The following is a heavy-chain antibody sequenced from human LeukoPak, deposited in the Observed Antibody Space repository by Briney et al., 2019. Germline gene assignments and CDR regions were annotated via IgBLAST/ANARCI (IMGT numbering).Heavy chain of an antibody. Sequence: GGSLRLSCAASGFTFSSYRMNWVRQAPGKGLEWVSSISSSSSYIYYADSVKGRFTISRDNAKNSLYLQMNSLRAEDTAVYYCARGPNRGVDYWGQGTLVTVSS. CDR1: GFTFSSYR. J-gene: IGHJ4*02. V-gene: IGHV3-21*01. CDR3: ARGPNRGVDY. CDR2: ISSSSSYI. D-gene: IGHD7-27*01.